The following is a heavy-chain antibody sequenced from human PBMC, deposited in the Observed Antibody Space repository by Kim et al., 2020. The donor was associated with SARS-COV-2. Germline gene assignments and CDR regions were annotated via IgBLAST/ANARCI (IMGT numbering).Heavy chain of an antibody. CDR2: K. Sequence: KYYADSVKGRFTISRDNSKNTLYLQMNSLRAEDTAVYYCARDGYHGPFDYWGQGTLVTVSS. J-gene: IGHJ4*02. CDR3: ARDGYHGPFDY. D-gene: IGHD3-10*01. V-gene: IGHV3-33*01.